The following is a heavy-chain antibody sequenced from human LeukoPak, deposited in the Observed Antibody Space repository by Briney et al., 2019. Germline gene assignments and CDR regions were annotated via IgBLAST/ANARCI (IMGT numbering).Heavy chain of an antibody. CDR3: AKPYLMTTIFGLGFDY. CDR2: ITPDGTST. V-gene: IGHV3-74*01. Sequence: GGFLRLSCAASGFTFSSYWMHWVRQAPGKGLVWVSRITPDGTSTTYADSVKGRFTISRDNAKNTLYLQMNSLRAEDTAVYYCAKPYLMTTIFGLGFDYWGQGTLVTVSS. CDR1: GFTFSSYW. J-gene: IGHJ4*02. D-gene: IGHD3-10*02.